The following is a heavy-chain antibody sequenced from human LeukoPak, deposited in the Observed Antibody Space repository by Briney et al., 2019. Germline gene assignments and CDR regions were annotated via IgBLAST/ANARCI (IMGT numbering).Heavy chain of an antibody. J-gene: IGHJ4*02. CDR3: VRHASTNTGYFDS. CDR1: GGSINSHSYY. CDR2: VYYDGTS. V-gene: IGHV4-39*01. Sequence: SETLSLTCTVSGGSINSHSYYWGWIRQPPGKGLEWIGSVYYDGTSYSNPSLKSRVGVFVDTSRDQFSLDLDFVTAADTALYYCVRHASTNTGYFDSCGQGTLVSVSS. D-gene: IGHD5-24*01.